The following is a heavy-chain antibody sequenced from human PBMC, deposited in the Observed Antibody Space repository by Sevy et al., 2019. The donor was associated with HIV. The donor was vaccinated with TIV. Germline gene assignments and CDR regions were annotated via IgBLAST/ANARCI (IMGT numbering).Heavy chain of an antibody. V-gene: IGHV1-2*02. D-gene: IGHD4-4*01. CDR2: INPNSGGT. Sequence: ASVKVSCKASGYTFSGYNMHWVRQAPGQGLEWMGWINPNSGGTNYAQKFQGRVTMTRDTSISTAYMELSRLRSDDTAVYYCARDADYNYFDYWGQGTLVTVSS. J-gene: IGHJ4*02. CDR3: ARDADYNYFDY. CDR1: GYTFSGYN.